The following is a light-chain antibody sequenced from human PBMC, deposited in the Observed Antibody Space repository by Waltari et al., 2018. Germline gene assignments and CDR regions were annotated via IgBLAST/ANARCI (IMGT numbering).Light chain of an antibody. V-gene: IGLV5-45*02. CDR2: YKSDSDN. CDR3: MIWHSSAWV. CDR1: SGINVSTYR. Sequence: QPVLTQPSSLSASPGASASLTCTLHSGINVSTYRIYWYQQKPGSPPQYHLRYKSDSDNKQGSGVHSRFSGSKDASANAGILLISGLQSEDEADYYCMIWHSSAWVFGGGTKLTVL. J-gene: IGLJ3*02.